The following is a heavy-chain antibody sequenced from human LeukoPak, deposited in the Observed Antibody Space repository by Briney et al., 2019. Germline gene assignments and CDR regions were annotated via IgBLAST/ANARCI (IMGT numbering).Heavy chain of an antibody. V-gene: IGHV3-48*01. CDR2: ISSSSSTI. CDR1: GFTFSSYS. D-gene: IGHD3-9*01. CDR3: ARVLRYFDWLEGYYMDV. Sequence: GGSLRLSCAASGFTFSSYSMNWVRQAPGKGLEWVSYISSSSSTIYYADSVKGRFTISRDNAKNSLYLQMNNLRAEDTAVYYCARVLRYFDWLEGYYMDVWGKGTTVTVSS. J-gene: IGHJ6*03.